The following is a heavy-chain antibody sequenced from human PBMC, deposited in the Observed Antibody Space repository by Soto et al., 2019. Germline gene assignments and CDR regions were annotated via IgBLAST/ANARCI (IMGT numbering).Heavy chain of an antibody. CDR2: IYHSGST. D-gene: IGHD6-6*01. J-gene: IGHJ4*02. V-gene: IGHV4-4*02. Sequence: QVQLQESGPGLVKPSGTLSLTCAVSSGSISSSNWWSWVRQPPGKGLEWIGEIYHSGSTNYNPSRKSRGTISVDKSKNQFSLKLSSVTAADTAVYYCARSSTGSSSATRLDYWGQGTLVTVSS. CDR3: ARSSTGSSSATRLDY. CDR1: SGSISSSNW.